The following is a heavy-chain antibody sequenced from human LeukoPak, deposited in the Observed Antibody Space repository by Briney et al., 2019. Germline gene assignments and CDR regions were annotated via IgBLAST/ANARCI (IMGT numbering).Heavy chain of an antibody. CDR2: MNPNSGNT. D-gene: IGHD6-19*01. CDR1: GYTFTTCD. J-gene: IGHJ4*02. CDR3: TGGSSGRRDY. V-gene: IGHV1-8*01. Sequence: GASVKVSCKASGYTFTTCDINWVRQATGQGLEWMGWMNPNSGNTGYAQSFQGGVTMTRDTSISTAYMELSNLRSEDTAIYYCTGGSSGRRDYWGQGTLVTVSS.